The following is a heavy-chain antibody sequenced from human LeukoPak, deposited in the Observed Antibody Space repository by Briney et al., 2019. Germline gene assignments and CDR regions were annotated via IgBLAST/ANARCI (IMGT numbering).Heavy chain of an antibody. Sequence: ASVKVSCKVSGYTLTDLSVHWVRQTPGKGLEWMGGFDPEDGETIYAQKFQGRVTMTEDTSTDTAYMELSSLRSEDTAVYYCAADSDSRVRLGELSSDLEAFDIWGQGTLVTVSS. V-gene: IGHV1-24*01. CDR2: FDPEDGET. D-gene: IGHD3-16*02. CDR3: AADSDSRVRLGELSSDLEAFDI. J-gene: IGHJ3*02. CDR1: GYTLTDLS.